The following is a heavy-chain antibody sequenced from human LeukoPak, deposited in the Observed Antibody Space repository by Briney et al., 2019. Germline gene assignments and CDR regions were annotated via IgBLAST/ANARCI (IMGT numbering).Heavy chain of an antibody. J-gene: IGHJ6*02. D-gene: IGHD1-26*01. CDR3: ARHGATTHYGMDV. Sequence: SETLSLTCIVSGGSISPYFWSWIRQPPGKGLEWIGYIHYSGSTNYNPSLKSRVTISVDTSKNQFSLKLSSMTAADTAVYYCARHGATTHYGMDVWGQGTTVTVSS. V-gene: IGHV4-59*08. CDR2: IHYSGST. CDR1: GGSISPYF.